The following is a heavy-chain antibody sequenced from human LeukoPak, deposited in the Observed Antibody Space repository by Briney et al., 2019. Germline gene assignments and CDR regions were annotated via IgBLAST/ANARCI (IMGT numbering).Heavy chain of an antibody. Sequence: PGGSLRLSCAASGFTLRSSAMSWVRQAPGKGLEWVSAISGDGGTISYAASVRGRFTISRYNAKNTLFLQMSSLRAGDTALYYCAKDRGVIHCSDSSCLDPFDSWGQGTLVTVSS. J-gene: IGHJ4*02. CDR2: ISGDGGTI. CDR1: GFTLRSSA. CDR3: AKDRGVIHCSDSSCLDPFDS. V-gene: IGHV3-23*01. D-gene: IGHD2-15*01.